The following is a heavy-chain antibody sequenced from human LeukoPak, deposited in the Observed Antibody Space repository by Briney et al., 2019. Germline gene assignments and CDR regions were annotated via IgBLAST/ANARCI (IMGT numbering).Heavy chain of an antibody. Sequence: ASVKVSCKASGGTFSSYAVSWVRQAPGQGLEWMGGIIPIFGTANYAQKFQGRVTITTDESTSTAYMELSSLRSEDTAVYYCARSLAARKEGFDPWGQGTLVTVSS. V-gene: IGHV1-69*05. D-gene: IGHD6-6*01. CDR3: ARSLAARKEGFDP. CDR1: GGTFSSYA. J-gene: IGHJ5*02. CDR2: IIPIFGTA.